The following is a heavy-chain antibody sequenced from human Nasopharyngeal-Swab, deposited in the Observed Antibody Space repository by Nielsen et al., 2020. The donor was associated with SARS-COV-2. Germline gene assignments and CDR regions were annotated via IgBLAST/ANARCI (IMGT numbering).Heavy chain of an antibody. CDR2: INAGNGNT. Sequence: WVRQAPGQRLEWMGWINAGNGNTKYSQKFQGRVTITRDTSASTAYMELSSLRAEDTAVYYCAKSGVRGVIRYAFDIWGQGTMVTVSS. D-gene: IGHD3-10*01. CDR3: AKSGVRGVIRYAFDI. V-gene: IGHV1-3*01. J-gene: IGHJ3*02.